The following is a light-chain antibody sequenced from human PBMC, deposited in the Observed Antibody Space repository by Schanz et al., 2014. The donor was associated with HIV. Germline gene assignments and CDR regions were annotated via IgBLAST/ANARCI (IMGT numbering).Light chain of an antibody. Sequence: IVLTQSPATLSVSPGERATLSCRASQSVSSNLAWYQQKPGQAPRLLTYGASTRVPGIPARFSGSGSGTDFTLTISRLEPEDYAVYYCQQYGSSPWTFGQGTRVDVK. CDR3: QQYGSSPWT. CDR1: QSVSSN. CDR2: GAS. J-gene: IGKJ1*01. V-gene: IGKV3-20*01.